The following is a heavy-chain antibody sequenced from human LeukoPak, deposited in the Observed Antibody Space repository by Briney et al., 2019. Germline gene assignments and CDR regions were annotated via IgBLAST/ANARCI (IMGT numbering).Heavy chain of an antibody. D-gene: IGHD2-21*02. Sequence: GGSLRLSCAASGFTFSSYSMNWVRQAPGKGLEWVSYIRSSSSTIYYADSVKGRFTISRDNAKNSLYLQMNSLRDEDTAVYYCARDSLNGGGDFIFDYWGRGTLVTVSS. V-gene: IGHV3-48*02. J-gene: IGHJ4*02. CDR2: IRSSSSTI. CDR3: ARDSLNGGGDFIFDY. CDR1: GFTFSSYS.